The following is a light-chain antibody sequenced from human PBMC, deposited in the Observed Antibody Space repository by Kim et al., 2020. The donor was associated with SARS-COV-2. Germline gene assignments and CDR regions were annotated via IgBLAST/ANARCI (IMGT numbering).Light chain of an antibody. V-gene: IGKV3-15*01. CDR2: GAS. CDR1: QSVSSN. J-gene: IGKJ4*01. Sequence: EIVMTQSPATLSVSPGERATLSCRASQSVSSNLAWYQQKPGQAPRLIIYGASTWATGIPDRFSGSGSGTEFTLTISNLQSEDFAVYYCQQYNKWPPLTFGGGTKVDIK. CDR3: QQYNKWPPLT.